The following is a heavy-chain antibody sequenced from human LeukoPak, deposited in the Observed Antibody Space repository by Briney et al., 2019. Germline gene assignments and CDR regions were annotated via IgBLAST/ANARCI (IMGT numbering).Heavy chain of an antibody. CDR2: ISWNSGSI. CDR1: GFTFDDYA. V-gene: IGHV3-9*03. Sequence: GGSLRLSCAASGFTFDDYAMHWVRQAPGKGLEWVSGISWNSGSIGYADSVKGRFTIPRDNAKNSLYLQMNSLRAEDMALYYCAKDASGSYYENAFDIWGQGTMVTVSS. CDR3: AKDASGSYYENAFDI. J-gene: IGHJ3*02. D-gene: IGHD1-26*01.